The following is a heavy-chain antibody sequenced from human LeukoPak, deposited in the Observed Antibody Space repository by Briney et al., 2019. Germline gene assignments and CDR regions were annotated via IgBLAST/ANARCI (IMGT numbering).Heavy chain of an antibody. CDR2: IKSKTDGETT. CDR3: TTDSGANEAFDI. CDR1: GFTFSNAW. V-gene: IGHV3-15*01. Sequence: PGGSLRLSCAASGFTFSNAWMSWVRQAPGKGLEWVGRIKSKTDGETTDYAAPVKGRFTISRDDSKNTLYLQMNSLKTEDTAVYYCTTDSGANEAFDIWGQGTMVTVSS. J-gene: IGHJ3*02. D-gene: IGHD1-26*01.